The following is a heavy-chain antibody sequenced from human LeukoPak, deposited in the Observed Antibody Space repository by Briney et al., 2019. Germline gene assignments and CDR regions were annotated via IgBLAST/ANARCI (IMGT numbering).Heavy chain of an antibody. Sequence: GGSLRLSCTGSGFIFGYYAMSWFRQAPGKGLEWVSYISSSGSTIYYADSVKGRFTISRDNAKNSLYLQMNSLRAEDTAVYYCAKDPSYGSSSYYYYYMDVWGKGTTVTVSS. V-gene: IGHV3-11*01. CDR3: AKDPSYGSSSYYYYYMDV. D-gene: IGHD6-6*01. CDR1: GFIFGYYA. CDR2: ISSSGSTI. J-gene: IGHJ6*03.